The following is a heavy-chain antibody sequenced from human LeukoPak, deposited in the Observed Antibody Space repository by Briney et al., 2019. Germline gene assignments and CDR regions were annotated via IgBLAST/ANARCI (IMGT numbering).Heavy chain of an antibody. V-gene: IGHV4-4*02. CDR2: IYHSGST. J-gene: IGHJ3*02. D-gene: IGHD6-13*01. Sequence: PSETLSLTCAVSGGSISSSNWWSWVRQPPGKGLEWIGEIYHSGSTNYNPSLKSRVTISVDTSKNQFSLKLSSVTAADTAVYYCATEYSSSWGVFDIWGQGTMVTVSS. CDR3: ATEYSSSWGVFDI. CDR1: GGSISSSNW.